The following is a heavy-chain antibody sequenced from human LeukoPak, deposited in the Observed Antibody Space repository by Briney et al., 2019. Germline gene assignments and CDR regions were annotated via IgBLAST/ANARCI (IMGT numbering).Heavy chain of an antibody. D-gene: IGHD6-13*01. V-gene: IGHV3-30-3*01. CDR1: GFTFSNAW. Sequence: GGSLRLSCAASGFTFSNAWMSWVRQAPGKGLEWVAVISYDGSNKYYADSVKGRFTISRDNSKNTLYLQMNSLRAEDTAVYYCARDPAGIEQQLAPYYYYYGMDVWGQGTTVTVSS. CDR2: ISYDGSNK. J-gene: IGHJ6*02. CDR3: ARDPAGIEQQLAPYYYYYGMDV.